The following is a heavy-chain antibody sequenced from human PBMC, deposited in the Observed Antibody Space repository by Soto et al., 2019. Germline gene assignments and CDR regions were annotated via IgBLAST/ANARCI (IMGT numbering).Heavy chain of an antibody. D-gene: IGHD3-10*01. CDR3: ARDSGFGFGELYHSYYMDV. CDR2: INAGNGNT. CDR1: GYTFTSYA. Sequence: QVQLVQSGAEVKKPGASVKVSCKASGYTFTSYAMHWVRQAPGQRLEWMGWINAGNGNTKYSQKFQGRVTITRDTSESTAYMELSSLRSEDTAVYYCARDSGFGFGELYHSYYMDVWGKGTTVTVSS. V-gene: IGHV1-3*01. J-gene: IGHJ6*03.